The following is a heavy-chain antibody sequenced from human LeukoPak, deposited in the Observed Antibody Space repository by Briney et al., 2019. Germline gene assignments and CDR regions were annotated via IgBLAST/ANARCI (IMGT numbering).Heavy chain of an antibody. CDR3: ARDRLPLRFLEWLPTHYFDY. CDR2: IRYDENKK. V-gene: IGHV3-30*02. J-gene: IGHJ4*02. D-gene: IGHD3-3*01. CDR1: GFTFSSYG. Sequence: AGGSLRLSCEASGFTFSSYGMHWVRQAPGKGLEWVAFIRYDENKKYYADSVKGRFTISRDNSKNTLYLQMNSLRAEDTAVYYCARDRLPLRFLEWLPTHYFDYWGQGTLVTVSS.